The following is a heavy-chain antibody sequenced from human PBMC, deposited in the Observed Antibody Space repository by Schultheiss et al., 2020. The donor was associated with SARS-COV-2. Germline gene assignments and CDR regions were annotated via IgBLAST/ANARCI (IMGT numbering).Heavy chain of an antibody. Sequence: SETLSLTCAVYGGSFSGYYWSWIRQPAGKGLEWIGYIYYSGSTNYNPSLKSRVTISVDTSKNQFSLKLSSVTAADTAVYYCARNSIITGTSDWGQGTLVTVSS. CDR2: IYYSGST. CDR1: GGSFSGYY. J-gene: IGHJ4*02. CDR3: ARNSIITGTSD. V-gene: IGHV4-59*12. D-gene: IGHD1/OR15-1a*01.